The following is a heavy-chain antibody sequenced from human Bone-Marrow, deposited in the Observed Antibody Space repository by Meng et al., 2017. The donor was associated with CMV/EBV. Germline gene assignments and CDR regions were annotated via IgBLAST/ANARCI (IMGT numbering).Heavy chain of an antibody. D-gene: IGHD1-26*01. Sequence: QLQLQESGPGLVRPSETLSLTCSVSGAPISNFSWSWIRQSAGMRLEWIGRIQSDGNTYYNPSLKSRVTVSQDTSKNQISLRLRSVTAADTAVYYCATGSGDFDHWGQGTLVTVSS. J-gene: IGHJ4*02. CDR1: GAPISNFS. CDR3: ATGSGDFDH. CDR2: IQSDGNT. V-gene: IGHV4-4*07.